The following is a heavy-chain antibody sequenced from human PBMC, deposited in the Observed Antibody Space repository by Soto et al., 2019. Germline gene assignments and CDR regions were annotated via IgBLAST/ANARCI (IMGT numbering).Heavy chain of an antibody. V-gene: IGHV4-59*11. CDR3: TRANWYSEY. CDR2: IYYNGNT. Sequence: TSETLSLTCTVSGGSISNHYWSWIRQPPGKGLEWIGYIYYNGNTNYNPPLKSRVTMSVDTSKNQISLKLSFVTAADTAVYYCTRANWYSEYWGQGTLVTVSS. D-gene: IGHD7-27*01. J-gene: IGHJ4*02. CDR1: GGSISNHY.